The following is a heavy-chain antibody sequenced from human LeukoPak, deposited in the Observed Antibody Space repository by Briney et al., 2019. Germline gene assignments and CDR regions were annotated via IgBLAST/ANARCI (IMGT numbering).Heavy chain of an antibody. CDR3: ARHPRNYYGSGISDY. CDR1: GGSISSSSYY. J-gene: IGHJ4*02. D-gene: IGHD3-10*01. Sequence: SETLSLTCTVSGGSISSSSYYWGWIRQPPGKGLEWIGSIYYSGSTYYNPSLKSRVTISVDTSKNQFSPKLSSLTAADTAVYYCARHPRNYYGSGISDYWGRGTLVSVSS. CDR2: IYYSGST. V-gene: IGHV4-39*01.